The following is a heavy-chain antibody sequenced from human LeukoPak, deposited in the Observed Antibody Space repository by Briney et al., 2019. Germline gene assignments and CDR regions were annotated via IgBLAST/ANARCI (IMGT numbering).Heavy chain of an antibody. CDR3: AKDQGYTGSYYDFDY. J-gene: IGHJ4*02. CDR1: GFTFSSYA. Sequence: GGSLRLSCAASGFTFSSYAMNWVRQAPGKGLEWVSGISGSGVSTYYADSVKGRFTISRDNSKNTLFLQMNSLRAEDTAVYYCAKDQGYTGSYYDFDYWGQGTLVTVSS. CDR2: ISGSGVST. D-gene: IGHD1-26*01. V-gene: IGHV3-23*01.